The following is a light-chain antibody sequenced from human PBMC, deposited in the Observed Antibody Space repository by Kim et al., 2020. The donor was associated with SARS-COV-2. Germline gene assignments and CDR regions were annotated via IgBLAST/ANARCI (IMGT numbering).Light chain of an antibody. CDR3: QQSFSTPNS. V-gene: IGKV1-39*01. J-gene: IGKJ2*03. CDR2: AAS. CDR1: QSIANY. Sequence: SASVVDRITITCRASQSIANYLNWFQQKPGKAPKLLIFAASNLQSGVSSRFSGRGSGTDFTLTINSLQPEDFATYYCQQSFSTPNSFGQGTKLEI.